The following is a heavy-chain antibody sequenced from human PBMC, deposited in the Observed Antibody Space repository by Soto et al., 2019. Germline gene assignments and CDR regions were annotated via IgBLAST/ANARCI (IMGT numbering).Heavy chain of an antibody. D-gene: IGHD2-21*02. Sequence: GGSLRLSCAASGFTFSGSAMHWVRQASGKGLERVGRIRSKANSYATAYAASVKGRFTISRDDSKKTEYLQINNLKTEDTAVYYCTRHDVVVTATPFDYWGQGT. V-gene: IGHV3-73*01. CDR2: IRSKANSYAT. CDR1: GFTFSGSA. J-gene: IGHJ4*02. CDR3: TRHDVVVTATPFDY.